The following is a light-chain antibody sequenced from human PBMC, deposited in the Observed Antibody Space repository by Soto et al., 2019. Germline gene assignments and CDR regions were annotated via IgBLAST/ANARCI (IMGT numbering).Light chain of an antibody. Sequence: QSVLTQSSSASASLGSSVKLTCTLSSGHSSYIIAWHQQQPGKAPRYLMKLEGSGNYNKGNGVPDRFSGSTSGADRYLTISDLQSEDEADYYCETWDTNTRVFGGGTQLTVL. CDR2: LEGSGNY. CDR3: ETWDTNTRV. J-gene: IGLJ3*02. CDR1: SGHSSYI. V-gene: IGLV4-60*03.